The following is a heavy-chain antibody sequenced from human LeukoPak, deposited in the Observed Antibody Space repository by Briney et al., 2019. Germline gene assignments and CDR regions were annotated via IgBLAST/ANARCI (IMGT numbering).Heavy chain of an antibody. CDR1: GRSISSSNW. J-gene: IGHJ4*02. CDR3: ARHRGYNYGYDY. Sequence: SETLSLTCAVSGRSISSSNWWSWVRQPPGKGLEWIGEIYHSGSTNYNPSLKSRVTISVDESKNQFSLKLRSVTAADTAVYYCARHRGYNYGYDYWGQGTLATVSS. D-gene: IGHD5-18*01. V-gene: IGHV4-4*02. CDR2: IYHSGST.